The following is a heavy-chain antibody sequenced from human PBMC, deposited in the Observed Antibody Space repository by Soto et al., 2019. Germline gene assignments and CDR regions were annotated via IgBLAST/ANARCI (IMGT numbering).Heavy chain of an antibody. CDR3: TRRNDYGDYTSWFDP. J-gene: IGHJ5*02. CDR2: INSKTDGGTT. CDR1: SVSNAW. Sequence: SVSNAWMNWVRQAPGKGLEWVGHINSKTDGGTTDFAAPVKGRFTISREDSKNTLYLQMNSLKIEDTAVYYCTRRNDYGDYTSWFDPWGQGTLVTVSS. D-gene: IGHD4-17*01. V-gene: IGHV3-15*07.